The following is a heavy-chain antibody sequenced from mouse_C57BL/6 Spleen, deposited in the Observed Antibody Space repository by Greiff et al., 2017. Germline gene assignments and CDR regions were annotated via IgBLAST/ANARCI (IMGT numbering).Heavy chain of an antibody. CDR2: IYPRSGNT. V-gene: IGHV1-81*01. D-gene: IGHD1-1*01. J-gene: IGHJ1*03. CDR1: GYTFTSYG. CDR3: ARENYYGSSYGYFDV. Sequence: QVQLKESGAELARPGASVKLSCKASGYTFTSYGISWVKQRTGQGLEWIGEIYPRSGNTYYNEKFKGRATLTADKSSSTAYMELRSLTSECSAVYFCARENYYGSSYGYFDVWGTGTTVTVSS.